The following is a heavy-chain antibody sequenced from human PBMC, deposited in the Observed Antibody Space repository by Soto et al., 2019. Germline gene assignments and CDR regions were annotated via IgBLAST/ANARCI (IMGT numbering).Heavy chain of an antibody. CDR3: ARDIRTLYYFDL. D-gene: IGHD4-17*01. Sequence: GGSLRLSCAASGFTFSNYEMNWVRQAPGKGLEWVSYISSLGSTIYYADSVKGRFTISRDNAKDSLYLQMNSLRAEDTAVYYCARDIRTLYYFDLWGQGPMVTV. J-gene: IGHJ4*02. V-gene: IGHV3-48*03. CDR1: GFTFSNYE. CDR2: ISSLGSTI.